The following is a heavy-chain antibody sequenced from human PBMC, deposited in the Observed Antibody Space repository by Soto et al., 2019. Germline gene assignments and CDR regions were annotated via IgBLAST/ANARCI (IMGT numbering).Heavy chain of an antibody. D-gene: IGHD3-22*01. J-gene: IGHJ4*02. V-gene: IGHV3-33*01. CDR3: ARELYYDSSGYPGY. CDR1: GFTFSSYG. CDR2: IWYDGSNK. Sequence: QVQLVESGGGVVQPGRSLRLSCAASGFTFSSYGMHWVRQAPGKGLEWVAVIWYDGSNKYYADSVKGRFTISRDNSKNPLYLQMNSLRAEDTAVYYCARELYYDSSGYPGYWGQGTLVTVSS.